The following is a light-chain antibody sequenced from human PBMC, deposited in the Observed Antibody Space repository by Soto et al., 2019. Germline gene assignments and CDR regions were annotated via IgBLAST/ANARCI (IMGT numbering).Light chain of an antibody. CDR3: QQYNSYWA. CDR1: QSINTW. Sequence: DIQMTQSPSTLSASVGDRVTITCRASQSINTWLAWYQQKPGKAPKLLIYDASSFEGGVPSRFSGSGSGTEFTLTISSLQPDDVATYYCQQYNSYWAFGQGTKVDIK. V-gene: IGKV1-5*01. J-gene: IGKJ1*01. CDR2: DAS.